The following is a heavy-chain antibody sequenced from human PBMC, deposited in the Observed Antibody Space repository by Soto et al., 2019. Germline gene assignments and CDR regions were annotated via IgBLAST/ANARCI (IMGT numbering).Heavy chain of an antibody. D-gene: IGHD6-19*01. V-gene: IGHV3-30*18. J-gene: IGHJ6*02. CDR2: ISYDGSNK. CDR1: GFTFSSYG. Sequence: QVQLVESGGGVVQPGRSLRLSCAASGFTFSSYGMHWVRQAPGKGLEWVAVISYDGSNKYYADSVKGRFTISRDNSKNTLYLQMNGLRAEDTAVYYCAKDGSVAGGYYCYGMDVWGQGTTVTVSS. CDR3: AKDGSVAGGYYCYGMDV.